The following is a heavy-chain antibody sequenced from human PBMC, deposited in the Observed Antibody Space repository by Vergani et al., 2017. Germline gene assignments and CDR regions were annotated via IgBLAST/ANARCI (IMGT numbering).Heavy chain of an antibody. Sequence: EVQLVESGGGLVKPGGSLRLSCAASGFTFSSYSMNWVRQAPGKGLEWVSSISSSSSYIYYADSVKGRFTISRDNAKNSLYLQMNSLRAEDTAVSYCARDGGGLLWFGRPLHNMDVWGQGTTVTVSS. CDR2: ISSSSSYI. J-gene: IGHJ6*02. CDR3: ARDGGGLLWFGRPLHNMDV. D-gene: IGHD3-10*01. CDR1: GFTFSSYS. V-gene: IGHV3-21*01.